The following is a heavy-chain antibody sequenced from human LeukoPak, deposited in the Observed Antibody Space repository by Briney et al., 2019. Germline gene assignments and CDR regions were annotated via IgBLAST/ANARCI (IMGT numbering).Heavy chain of an antibody. CDR2: IIPILGIA. Sequence: SVKVSCKASGGTFSSYAISWVRQAPGQGLEWMGRIIPILGIANYAQKFQGRVTITADKSTSTAYMELSSLRSEDTAVYYCWGYSGYDSDYWGQGTLVTVPS. CDR1: GGTFSSYA. V-gene: IGHV1-69*04. J-gene: IGHJ4*02. CDR3: WGYSGYDSDY. D-gene: IGHD5-12*01.